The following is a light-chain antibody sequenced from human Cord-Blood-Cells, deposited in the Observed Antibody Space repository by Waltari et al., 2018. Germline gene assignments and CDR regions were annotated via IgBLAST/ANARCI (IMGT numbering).Light chain of an antibody. CDR1: QSVLYSSNNKNY. V-gene: IGKV4-1*01. J-gene: IGKJ1*01. Sequence: DIVMTQSPDSLAVSLGDGATINCKSSQSVLYSSNNKNYLAWYQQKPGQPPKLRIYWASTRGSGVPDRFSGSGSGTDFTLTISSLQAEDVAVYYCQQYYSTPPTFGQGIKVEIK. CDR3: QQYYSTPPT. CDR2: WAS.